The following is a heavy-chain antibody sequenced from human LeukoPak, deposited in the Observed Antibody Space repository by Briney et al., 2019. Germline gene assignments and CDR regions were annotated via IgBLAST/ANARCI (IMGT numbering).Heavy chain of an antibody. CDR2: IIPIFGTA. Sequence: GASVKVSCKASGGTFSSYAISWVRQAPGQGLEWMGGIIPIFGTANYAQKFQGRVTITADESTSTAYMELSSLRSEDTAVYYCARAVITMVRGVIITEHFDYWGQGTLATVSS. V-gene: IGHV1-69*13. D-gene: IGHD3-10*01. CDR3: ARAVITMVRGVIITEHFDY. CDR1: GGTFSSYA. J-gene: IGHJ4*02.